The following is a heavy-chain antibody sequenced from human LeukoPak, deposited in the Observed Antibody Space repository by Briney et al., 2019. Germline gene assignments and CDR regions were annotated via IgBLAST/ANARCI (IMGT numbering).Heavy chain of an antibody. CDR1: GFIFSDHN. J-gene: IGHJ4*02. Sequence: GGSLRLSCAASGFIFSDHNMSWIRQAPGKGLEWLSYISNSGTNVHYADSVRGRFTVSRDNAKNSLYLQMNSLRAEDTAVYYCARVIVAVTANMYFDYWAREAYSPSPQ. CDR3: ARVIVAVTANMYFDY. V-gene: IGHV3-11*01. D-gene: IGHD2-21*02. CDR2: ISNSGTNV.